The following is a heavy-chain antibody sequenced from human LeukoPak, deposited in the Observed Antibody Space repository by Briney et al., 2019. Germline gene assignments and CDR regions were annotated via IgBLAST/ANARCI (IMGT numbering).Heavy chain of an antibody. J-gene: IGHJ6*04. CDR3: AELGITMIGGV. V-gene: IGHV3-48*04. Sequence: GGSLRLSCAASGFTFRSYGMHWVRQAPGKGLEWVSYISSSGSTIYYADSVKSRFTISRDNAKNSLYLQMNSLRAEDTAVYYCAELGITMIGGVWGKGTTVTISS. D-gene: IGHD3-10*02. CDR1: GFTFRSYG. CDR2: ISSSGSTI.